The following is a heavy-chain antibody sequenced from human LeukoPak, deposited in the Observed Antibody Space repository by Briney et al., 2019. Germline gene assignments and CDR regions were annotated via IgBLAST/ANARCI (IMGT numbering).Heavy chain of an antibody. CDR2: VYYKGDT. CDR3: ARHVTVTYDAFDL. CDR1: GGSTIGYF. D-gene: IGHD4-11*01. Sequence: SETLSLTCSVSGGSTIGYFWTWIRQPPGKGPEWIGYVYYKGDTSYSPSLDSRVSISVDTSKKQFSLKLNSVTAADTAMYYCARHVTVTYDAFDLWGQGTMVTVSS. V-gene: IGHV4-59*08. J-gene: IGHJ3*01.